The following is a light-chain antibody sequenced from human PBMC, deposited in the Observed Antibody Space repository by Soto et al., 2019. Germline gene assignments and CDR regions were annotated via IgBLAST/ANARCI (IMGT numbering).Light chain of an antibody. CDR3: VLSVRRGIWV. Sequence: QTVVTQEPSFSVSPGGTVTLTCDLSSGSVSTSYYPSWYQRTPGQAPRTLIYRTNIRSSGVPDRFSGSILGSKAALTITGAQADDEGDYYCVLSVRRGIWVFGGGTKLTVL. J-gene: IGLJ3*02. V-gene: IGLV8-61*01. CDR1: SGSVSTSYY. CDR2: RTN.